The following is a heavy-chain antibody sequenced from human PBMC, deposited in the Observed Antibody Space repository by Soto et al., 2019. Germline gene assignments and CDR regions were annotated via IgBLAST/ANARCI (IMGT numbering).Heavy chain of an antibody. J-gene: IGHJ4*01. V-gene: IGHV4-38-2*02. CDR1: GYSIDRGYY. CDR2: ISHRGAT. CDR3: ARYEYGRSVHDDEH. D-gene: IGHD3-10*01. Sequence: SETRSLTCSVSGYSIDRGYYWGWIRRAPGKGLEWIGSISHRGATFYTPSVKSRATISLDTSSNQFSLRVTSVTVADTAIYYCARYEYGRSVHDDEHWGKG.